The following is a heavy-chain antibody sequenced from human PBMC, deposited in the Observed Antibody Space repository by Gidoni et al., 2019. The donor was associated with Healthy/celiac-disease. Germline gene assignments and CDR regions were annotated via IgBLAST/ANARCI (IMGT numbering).Heavy chain of an antibody. V-gene: IGHV3-30*04. D-gene: IGHD5-18*01. CDR2: ISYDGSNK. CDR3: ARESSVTAMAARRYFDI. Sequence: QVQLVESGGGVVQPGRSLRLSCAASGFTFSSYAMHWVRQAPGKGLEWVAVISYDGSNKYYADSVKGRFTISRDNSKNTLYLQMNSLRAEDTAVYYCARESSVTAMAARRYFDIWGQGTMVTVSS. J-gene: IGHJ3*02. CDR1: GFTFSSYA.